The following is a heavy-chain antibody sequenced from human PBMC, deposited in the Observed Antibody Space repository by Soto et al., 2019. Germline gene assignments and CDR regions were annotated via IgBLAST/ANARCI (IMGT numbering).Heavy chain of an antibody. D-gene: IGHD2-15*01. CDR3: ARRTLGYCSGGSCHAWGYYYYYMDV. CDR2: IYYSGST. V-gene: IGHV4-59*08. Sequence: SETLSLTCTVSGGSISSYYWSWIRQPPGKGLEWIGYIYYSGSTNYNPSLKSRVTISVDTSKNQFSLKLSSVTAADTAVYYCARRTLGYCSGGSCHAWGYYYYYMDVWGKGTTVTVSS. J-gene: IGHJ6*03. CDR1: GGSISSYY.